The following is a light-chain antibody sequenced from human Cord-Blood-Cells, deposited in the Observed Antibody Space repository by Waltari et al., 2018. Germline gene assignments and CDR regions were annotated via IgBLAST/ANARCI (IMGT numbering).Light chain of an antibody. V-gene: IGLV2-14*01. Sequence: QSALTQPASVSGSPGQSITISCTGTSSDGGGYNYVSWYQQPPGHAPKLMIYDVSKRPSGVSNRFSGSKSGNTASLTISGLQAEDEADYYCSSYTSSSTYVFGTGTKVTVL. CDR3: SSYTSSSTYV. J-gene: IGLJ1*01. CDR2: DVS. CDR1: SSDGGGYNY.